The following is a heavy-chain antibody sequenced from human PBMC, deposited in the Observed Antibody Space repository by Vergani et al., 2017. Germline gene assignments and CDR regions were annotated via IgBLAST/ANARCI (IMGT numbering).Heavy chain of an antibody. CDR3: AMSQVYCSSRSWLGWVDP. CDR1: GGSISSYY. J-gene: IGHJ5*02. V-gene: IGHV4-59*03. Sequence: QVQLQESGPGLAKPSETLSLTCPVSGGSISSYYWSWIRQPLGKGLEWIGYIYYSGSTNYNPSFQSRVTISVDTSKNQFALKLSSVTAAESAVYYCAMSQVYCSSRSWLGWVDPWGEGTLVTVSS. CDR2: IYYSGST. D-gene: IGHD2-2*01.